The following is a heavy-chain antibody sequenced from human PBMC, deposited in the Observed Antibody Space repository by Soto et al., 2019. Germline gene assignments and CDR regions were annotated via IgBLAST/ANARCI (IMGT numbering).Heavy chain of an antibody. CDR3: ARGRSFRLVGVSLDS. D-gene: IGHD3-16*02. Sequence: SETLSLTGGVSGFSMQTPYFWGWVRHPPGKGLEWIGLISHSGRAISHPSFASRATTSLATTNTASPLTLKSVTAADTAVYYCARGRSFRLVGVSLDSWGQGTLVTVSS. CDR1: GFSMQTPYF. CDR2: ISHSGRA. V-gene: IGHV4-38-2*01. J-gene: IGHJ4*02.